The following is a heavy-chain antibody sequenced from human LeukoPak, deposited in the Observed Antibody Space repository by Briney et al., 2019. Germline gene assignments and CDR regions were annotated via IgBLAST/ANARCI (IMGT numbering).Heavy chain of an antibody. CDR1: TGSINSYY. V-gene: IGHV4-4*07. D-gene: IGHD1-26*01. CDR3: GRQGYTANYYFLDY. Sequence: PSETLSLTCTVSTGSINSYYWGWVRQPAGKGRDGFGRIYTSGTTNYSPSLKSRLSMSVDTSKNQFSLRLRSVTAADTAVYYCGRQGYTANYYFLDYWSQGTLVTVSS. CDR2: IYTSGTT. J-gene: IGHJ4*02.